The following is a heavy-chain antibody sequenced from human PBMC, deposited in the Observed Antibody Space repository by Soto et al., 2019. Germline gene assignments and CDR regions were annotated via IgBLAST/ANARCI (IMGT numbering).Heavy chain of an antibody. V-gene: IGHV1-46*01. CDR1: RDTFTSYY. CDR2: INPHGGST. CDR3: ARSSGGNFGIIIEATNWFAP. J-gene: IGHJ5*02. Sequence: AASVKVSCKAPRDTFTSYYINWVRQAPGQGLEWMGVINPHGGSTAYAQKFKGRVTLTRDTSASTVYMEVSSLTSEDTAMYYCARSSGGNFGIIIEATNWFAPWGQGALVTVDS. D-gene: IGHD3-3*01.